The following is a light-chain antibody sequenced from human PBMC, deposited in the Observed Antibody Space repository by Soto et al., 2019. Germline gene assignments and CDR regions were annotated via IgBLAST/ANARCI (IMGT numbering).Light chain of an antibody. V-gene: IGKV3-11*01. CDR3: QQRSNWPPLIS. CDR2: DAS. CDR1: QNININY. Sequence: EMVMTLSPATLSVSPGERATLCYRYCQNININYLAWYQQKPGQAPRLLIYDASNRATGIPARFSGSGSGTDFTLTISSLEPEDFAVYYCQQRSNWPPLISFGQGTRLEIK. J-gene: IGKJ5*01.